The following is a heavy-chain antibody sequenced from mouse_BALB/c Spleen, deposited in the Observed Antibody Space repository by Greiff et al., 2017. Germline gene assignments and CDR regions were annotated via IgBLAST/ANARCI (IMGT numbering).Heavy chain of an antibody. CDR3: ARGRYYGSFDV. V-gene: IGHV1S81*02. CDR1: GYTFTSYW. D-gene: IGHD1-2*01. J-gene: IGHJ1*01. CDR2: INPSNGRT. Sequence: QVQLKQPGAELVKPGASVKLSCKASGYTFTSYWMHWVKQRPGQGLEWIGEINPSNGRTNYNEKFKSKATLTVDKSSSTAYMQLSSLTSEDSAVYYCARGRYYGSFDVWGAGTTVTVSS.